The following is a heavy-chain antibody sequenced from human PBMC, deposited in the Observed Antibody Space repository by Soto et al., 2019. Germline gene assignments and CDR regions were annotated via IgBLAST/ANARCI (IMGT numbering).Heavy chain of an antibody. D-gene: IGHD3-16*02. CDR3: ARPASVGGVIANFDY. CDR1: GGSISSDSYY. V-gene: IGHV4-39*01. CDR2: IYYSGST. J-gene: IGHJ4*02. Sequence: SETLSLTCTVSGGSISSDSYYWGWIRQPPGAGLEWIGTIYYSGSTYYNPSLKSRVTISVDTSKNQLSLKLSSVTAADTAVYYCARPASVGGVIANFDYWGQGTLVTVS.